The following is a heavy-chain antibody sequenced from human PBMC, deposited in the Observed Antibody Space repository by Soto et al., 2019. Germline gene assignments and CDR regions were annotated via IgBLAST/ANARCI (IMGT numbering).Heavy chain of an antibody. CDR2: INHSGST. D-gene: IGHD3-10*01. V-gene: IGHV4-34*01. CDR1: GGSFSGYY. J-gene: IGHJ4*02. CDR3: ASKWFGERNNFDY. Sequence: SETLSLTCAVYGGSFSGYYWSWIRQPPGKGLEWIGEINHSGSTNYNPSLKSRVTISVDKSKNQFSLKLSSVTAADTAVYYCASKWFGERNNFDYWGQGALVTVSS.